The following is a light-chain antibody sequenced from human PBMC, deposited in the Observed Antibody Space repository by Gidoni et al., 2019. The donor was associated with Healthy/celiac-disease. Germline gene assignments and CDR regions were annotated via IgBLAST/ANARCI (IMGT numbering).Light chain of an antibody. Sequence: QSVLTQPPSASGTPGQRVTISCSGSSSNIGSNCVSWYQQLPGTAPKLLIYRNNQRPSGVPDRFSGSKSGTSASLAISGLRSEDEADYYCAAWDDSLSGFYVFGTGTKVTVL. CDR2: RNN. J-gene: IGLJ1*01. CDR1: SSNIGSNC. CDR3: AAWDDSLSGFYV. V-gene: IGLV1-47*01.